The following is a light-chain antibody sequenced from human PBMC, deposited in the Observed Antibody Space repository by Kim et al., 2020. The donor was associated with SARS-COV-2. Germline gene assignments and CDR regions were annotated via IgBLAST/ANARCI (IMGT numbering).Light chain of an antibody. CDR3: QQRSRWPRPPT. CDR2: DAS. V-gene: IGKV3-11*01. Sequence: EIVLTQSPATLSLSPGDRATLSCRASQSVSIYLAWYQQKPGQAPRLLIYDASNRATGIPVRFSGSGSGTDFTLTISSLEPEDFAVYYCQQRSRWPRPPTFGGGTKVDIK. CDR1: QSVSIY. J-gene: IGKJ4*01.